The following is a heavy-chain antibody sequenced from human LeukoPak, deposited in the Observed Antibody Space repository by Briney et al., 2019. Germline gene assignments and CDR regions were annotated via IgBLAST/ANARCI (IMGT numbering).Heavy chain of an antibody. Sequence: SGTLSLTCTVSGGSPSAYCGSCVRQPAGKGLEWIGHICTSGSANYNPSLPSRVTMSVDTSNNEFSRTRNCVTAEHTAGQYCTRAYDSPGYYSPDYYYMDVWGEGTTVTISS. J-gene: IGHJ6*03. CDR2: ICTSGSA. V-gene: IGHV4-4*07. D-gene: IGHD3-22*01. CDR3: TRAYDSPGYYSPDYYYMDV. CDR1: GGSPSAYC.